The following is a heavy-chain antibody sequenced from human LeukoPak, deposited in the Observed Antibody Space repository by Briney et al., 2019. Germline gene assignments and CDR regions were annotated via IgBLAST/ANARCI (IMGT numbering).Heavy chain of an antibody. D-gene: IGHD2/OR15-2a*01. Sequence: GGSLRLPCAASGVIISSYAMSWVRQAPGKGLERVSAINGRGDNTYYADFVKGRFTISRDNSKSTVYLQMNSLRTEDTAVYYCAKDRVSPGFNWFDPWGQGTLVTVSS. CDR1: GVIISSYA. CDR2: INGRGDNT. J-gene: IGHJ5*02. CDR3: AKDRVSPGFNWFDP. V-gene: IGHV3-23*01.